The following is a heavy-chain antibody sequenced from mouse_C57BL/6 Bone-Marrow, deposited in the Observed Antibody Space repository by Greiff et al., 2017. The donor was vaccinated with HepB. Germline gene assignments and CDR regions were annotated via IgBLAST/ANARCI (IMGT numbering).Heavy chain of an antibody. V-gene: IGHV1-64*01. Sequence: QVQLKQPGAELVKPGASVKLSCKASGYTFTSYWMHWVKQRPGQGLEWIGMIHPNSGSTNYNEKFKSKATLTVDKSSSTAYMQLSSLTSEDSAVYYCARSYYSNYRFAYWGQGTLVTVSA. CDR3: ARSYYSNYRFAY. CDR1: GYTFTSYW. D-gene: IGHD2-5*01. CDR2: IHPNSGST. J-gene: IGHJ3*01.